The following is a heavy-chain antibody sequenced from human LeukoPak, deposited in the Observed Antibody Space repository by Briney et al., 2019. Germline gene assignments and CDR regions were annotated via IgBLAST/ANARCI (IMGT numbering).Heavy chain of an antibody. CDR2: IYYSGST. V-gene: IGHV4-59*01. CDR1: GDSISSYY. CDR3: AKSRWDSSGYYLHYFDY. D-gene: IGHD3-22*01. Sequence: SETLSLTCTVSGDSISSYYWSWIRQPPGKGLEWIGYIYYSGSTNYNPSLKSRVTISVDMSKNQFSLKLSSVTAADTAVYYCAKSRWDSSGYYLHYFDYWGQGALVTVSS. J-gene: IGHJ4*02.